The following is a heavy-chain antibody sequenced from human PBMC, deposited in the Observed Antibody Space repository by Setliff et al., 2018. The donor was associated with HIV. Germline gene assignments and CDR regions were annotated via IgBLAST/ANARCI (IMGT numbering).Heavy chain of an antibody. D-gene: IGHD6-13*01. Sequence: SVKVSCKASGYTFTGYYMHWVRQAPGQGLEWMGGAIPMLGIANHVHKFQGRVTITADKSASTAYMELNSLRSEDTAVYYCARVGQQQLVLNDAFDIWGQGTMVTVSS. CDR3: ARVGQQQLVLNDAFDI. V-gene: IGHV1-69*10. J-gene: IGHJ3*02. CDR1: GYTFTGYY. CDR2: AIPMLGIA.